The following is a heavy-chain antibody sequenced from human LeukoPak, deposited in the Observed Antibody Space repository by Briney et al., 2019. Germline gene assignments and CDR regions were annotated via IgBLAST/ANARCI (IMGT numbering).Heavy chain of an antibody. CDR2: IYTGGNT. J-gene: IGHJ4*02. V-gene: IGHV3-53*01. Sequence: PGGSLRLSCAAFGLTVDSNYLSWVRQAPGKGLEWVSTIYTGGNTYYAASVKGRFTISRDFSKNTVFLHMNSLRAEDTAMYYCARGEDSGYYDYFDYWGQGALVTVSS. D-gene: IGHD3-22*01. CDR3: ARGEDSGYYDYFDY. CDR1: GLTVDSNY.